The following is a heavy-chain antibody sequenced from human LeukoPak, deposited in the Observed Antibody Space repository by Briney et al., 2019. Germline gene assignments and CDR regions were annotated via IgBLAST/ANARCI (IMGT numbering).Heavy chain of an antibody. D-gene: IGHD6-13*01. CDR3: ARPVSAAGTHDAFDI. CDR2: IIPIFGTA. CDR1: GGTFSSYA. V-gene: IGHV1-69*05. J-gene: IGHJ3*02. Sequence: SSVKVSCKASGGTFSSYAISWLRQAPGQGLEWMGGIIPIFGTANYAQKFQGRVTITTDESTSTAYMELSSLRSEDTAVYYCARPVSAAGTHDAFDIWGQGTMVTVSS.